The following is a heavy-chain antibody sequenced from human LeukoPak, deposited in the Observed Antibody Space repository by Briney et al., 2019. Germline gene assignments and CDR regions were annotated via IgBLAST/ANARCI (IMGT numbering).Heavy chain of an antibody. CDR3: ARGYGYTYGGGWFDT. D-gene: IGHD5-18*01. CDR1: GFTFSNHW. J-gene: IGHJ5*02. Sequence: GGSLRLSCAASGFTFSNHWMHWVRQAPGKGLVWVSRINTDGSRTSYADSVKGRFTISRDNARNTLYLQVNSLRAENTAVYYCARGYGYTYGGGWFDTWGQGTLVTVSS. V-gene: IGHV3-74*01. CDR2: INTDGSRT.